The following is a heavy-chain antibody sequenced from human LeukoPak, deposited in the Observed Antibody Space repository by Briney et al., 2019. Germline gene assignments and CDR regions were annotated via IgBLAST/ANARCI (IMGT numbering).Heavy chain of an antibody. Sequence: GGSLRLSCAASGFTFSSYGIHWVRQAPGKGLEWVAFIRYDGSNKYYADSVKGRFTISRDNSKNTLYLQMNSLRAEDTAVYYCAKAATYYDILTGYYYFDYWGQGTLVTVYS. CDR2: IRYDGSNK. J-gene: IGHJ4*02. D-gene: IGHD3-9*01. CDR3: AKAATYYDILTGYYYFDY. V-gene: IGHV3-30*02. CDR1: GFTFSSYG.